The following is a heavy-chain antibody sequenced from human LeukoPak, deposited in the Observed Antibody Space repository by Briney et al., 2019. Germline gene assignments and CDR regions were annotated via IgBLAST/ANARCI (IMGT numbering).Heavy chain of an antibody. CDR1: GGSISSGSYY. V-gene: IGHV4-61*02. CDR3: ARDREYSSGWSNWFDP. Sequence: SQTLSLTCTVSGGSISSGSYYWSWIRQPAGKGLEWIGRIYTSGSTNYNPSLKSRVTISVDTSKNQFSLKLSSVTAADTAVYYCARDREYSSGWSNWFDPWGQGTLVTVSS. J-gene: IGHJ5*02. D-gene: IGHD6-19*01. CDR2: IYTSGST.